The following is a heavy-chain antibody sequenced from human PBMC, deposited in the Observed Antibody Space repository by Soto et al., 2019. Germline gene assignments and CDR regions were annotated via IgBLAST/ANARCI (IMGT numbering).Heavy chain of an antibody. CDR3: ARVGSSIAVRPFDY. CDR2: IYYSGST. J-gene: IGHJ4*02. CDR1: GGSISXXXXX. V-gene: IGHV4-30-4*01. D-gene: IGHD6-6*01. Sequence: QVQLQESGPGLVKPSQTLSLTCTVSGGSISXXXXXXXXIXQPPGXGXEWIGYIYYSGSTYYNPSLKSRVTIXLDTXXXXFSXKXSXXXXXXXAXYYCARVGSSIAVRPFDYWGQGTLVTVSS.